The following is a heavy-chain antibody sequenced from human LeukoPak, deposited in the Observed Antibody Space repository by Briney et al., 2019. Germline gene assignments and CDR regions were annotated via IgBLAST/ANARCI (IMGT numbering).Heavy chain of an antibody. V-gene: IGHV4-59*12. D-gene: IGHD5-12*01. J-gene: IGHJ3*02. CDR1: GSSISSYY. CDR2: IYYSGST. CDR3: ARGVDIYAFDI. Sequence: SETLSLTCTVSGSSISSYYWSWIRQPPGKGLEWIGYIYYSGSTNYNPSLKSRVTISVDTSKNQFSLQLNSVTPEDTAVYYCARGVDIYAFDIWGQGTMVTVSS.